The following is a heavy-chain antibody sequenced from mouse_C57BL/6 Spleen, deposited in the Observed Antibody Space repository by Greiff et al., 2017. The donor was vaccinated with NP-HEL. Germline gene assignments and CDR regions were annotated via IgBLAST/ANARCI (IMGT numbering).Heavy chain of an antibody. V-gene: IGHV1-52*01. CDR2: IDPSDSET. CDR1: GYTFTSYW. J-gene: IGHJ1*03. Sequence: VKLQEPGAELVRPGSSVKLSCKASGYTFTSYWMHWVKQRPIQGLEWIGNIDPSDSETHYNQKFKDKATLTVDKSSSTAYMQLSSLTSEDSAVYYCARSWYFDVWGTGTTVTVSS. CDR3: ARSWYFDV.